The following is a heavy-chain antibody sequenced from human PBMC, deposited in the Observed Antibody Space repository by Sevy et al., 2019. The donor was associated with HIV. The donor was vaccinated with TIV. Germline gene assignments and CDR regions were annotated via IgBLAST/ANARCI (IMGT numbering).Heavy chain of an antibody. J-gene: IGHJ5*02. V-gene: IGHV4-59*12. CDR2: IYYGGIT. CDR3: ARSPPVVVVPGAPSWFDP. Sequence: SETLSLTCTVSGVSISTYYWTWIRQSPGKGLEWIGYIYYGGITNYNPSLKSRGTISVDTSKNHFSLKLNSVTAVDSAVYFCARSPPVVVVPGAPSWFDPWGQGTLVTVSS. CDR1: GVSISTYY. D-gene: IGHD2-2*01.